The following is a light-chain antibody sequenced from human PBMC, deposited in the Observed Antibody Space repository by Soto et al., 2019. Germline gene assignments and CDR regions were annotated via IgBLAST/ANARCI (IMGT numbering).Light chain of an antibody. CDR3: CSYAGSVVV. CDR2: EGS. J-gene: IGLJ7*01. V-gene: IGLV2-23*01. Sequence: QSALTQPASVSGSPGQSISISCTGTSSDVGTYNLVSWYQQHPGKAPKLMIYEGSKRPSGVSNRFSGSKSGNTASLTVSGLQAEDEADYYCCSYAGSVVVFGGGTQLTVL. CDR1: SSDVGTYNL.